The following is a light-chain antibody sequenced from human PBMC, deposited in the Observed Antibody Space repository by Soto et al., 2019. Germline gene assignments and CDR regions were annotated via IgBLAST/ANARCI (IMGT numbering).Light chain of an antibody. V-gene: IGLV2-11*01. Sequence: QSVLTQPRSVSGSPGQSVAISCTGTTSDVGGYDYVSWHQQHPGKAPELIIFDVSKRPSGVPDRFSGSKSGNTASLTITGLQAEDDADSFCCSYAGDFYVFGSGTKVTVL. CDR1: TSDVGGYDY. J-gene: IGLJ1*01. CDR3: CSYAGDFYV. CDR2: DVS.